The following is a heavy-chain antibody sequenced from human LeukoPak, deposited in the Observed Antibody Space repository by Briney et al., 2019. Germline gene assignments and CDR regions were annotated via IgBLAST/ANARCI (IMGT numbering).Heavy chain of an antibody. J-gene: IGHJ5*02. CDR1: GFTFSNNW. Sequence: GGSLRLSCAASGFTFSNNWMSWVRQAPGKGLEWVASIKQDGSDKYYVDSVEGRFIISRDTAKNSLYLQMNSLRGEDTAVYYCARAYSWGQGTVVTVSS. CDR3: ARAYS. CDR2: IKQDGSDK. D-gene: IGHD3-10*01. V-gene: IGHV3-7*04.